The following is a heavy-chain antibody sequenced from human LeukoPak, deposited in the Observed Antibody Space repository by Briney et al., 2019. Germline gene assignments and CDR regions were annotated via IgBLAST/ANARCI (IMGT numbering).Heavy chain of an antibody. D-gene: IGHD2-15*01. Sequence: KTSETLSLTCAVYGGSFSGYYWSWIRQPPGKGLEWIGEINHSGSTNYNPSLKSRVTISVDTSKNQFSLKLSSVTAADTAVYYCARHGRVVAGKRGFDYWGQGTLVTVSS. CDR3: ARHGRVVAGKRGFDY. V-gene: IGHV4-34*01. CDR2: INHSGST. J-gene: IGHJ4*02. CDR1: GGSFSGYY.